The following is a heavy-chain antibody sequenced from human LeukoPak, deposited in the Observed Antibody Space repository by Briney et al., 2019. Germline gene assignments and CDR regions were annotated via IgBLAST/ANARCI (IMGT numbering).Heavy chain of an antibody. J-gene: IGHJ4*02. D-gene: IGHD3-22*01. CDR2: ISWDGGST. CDR3: AKAAYDSSGYLWRGGYYFDY. V-gene: IGHV3-43*01. Sequence: GGSLRLSCAASGFTFDDYTMHWVRQAPGKGLEWVSLISWDGGSTYYADSVKGRFTISRDNSKNSLYLQMNSLRTEDTALYYCAKAAYDSSGYLWRGGYYFDYWGQGTLVTVS. CDR1: GFTFDDYT.